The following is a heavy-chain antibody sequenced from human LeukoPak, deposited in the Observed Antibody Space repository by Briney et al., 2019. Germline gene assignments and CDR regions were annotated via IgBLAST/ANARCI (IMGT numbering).Heavy chain of an antibody. CDR3: VRGTAAAGLGY. D-gene: IGHD6-13*01. V-gene: IGHV3-48*04. CDR2: IGGDTSTI. CDR1: GFTFSSFS. J-gene: IGHJ4*02. Sequence: GGSLRLSCAASGFTFSSFSMNWVRQAPGKGLEWVSYIGGDTSTIYYADSVKGRFTISSDDPKNSLYLQMNSLRAEDTAVYYCVRGTAAAGLGYWGQGTLVTVSS.